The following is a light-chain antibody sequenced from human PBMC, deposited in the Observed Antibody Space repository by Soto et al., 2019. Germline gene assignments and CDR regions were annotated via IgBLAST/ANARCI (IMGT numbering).Light chain of an antibody. J-gene: IGLJ1*01. CDR3: SSFTSSDTYV. Sequence: QSVLTQPASVSGSPGQSITISCTGTSSDVGGHNSVSWYRQDPGKAPKLMICDVSNRPSGVSDRFSVSKSGNTDSLTISGLQIEDQADYYCSSFTSSDTYVFGTGTKVTVL. CDR2: DVS. CDR1: SSDVGGHNS. V-gene: IGLV2-14*01.